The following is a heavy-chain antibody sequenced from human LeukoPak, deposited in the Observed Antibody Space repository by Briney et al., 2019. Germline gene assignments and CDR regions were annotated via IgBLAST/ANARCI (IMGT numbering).Heavy chain of an antibody. J-gene: IGHJ4*02. CDR1: GFTFSDYY. Sequence: GGSLRLSCAASGFTFSDYYMEWVRQAPGKGLEWVAVISYDGSNKYYADSVKGRFTISRDNSKNTLYLQMNSLRAEDTAVYYCAKDFDRVSMDYWGQGTLVTVSS. V-gene: IGHV3-30*18. CDR3: AKDFDRVSMDY. CDR2: ISYDGSNK. D-gene: IGHD2-8*01.